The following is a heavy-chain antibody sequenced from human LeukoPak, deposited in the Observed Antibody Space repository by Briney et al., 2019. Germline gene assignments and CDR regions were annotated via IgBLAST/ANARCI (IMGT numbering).Heavy chain of an antibody. CDR1: GFTFSSYA. V-gene: IGHV3-23*01. CDR3: ATGARLRSDAFDI. D-gene: IGHD6-25*01. J-gene: IGHJ3*02. Sequence: PGGSLRLSCAASGFTFSSYAMSWVRQAPGKGLEWVSAISGSGGSTYYADSVKGRFTISRDNSKDTLYLQMNSLRAEDTAVYYCATGARLRSDAFDIWGQGTMVTVSS. CDR2: ISGSGGST.